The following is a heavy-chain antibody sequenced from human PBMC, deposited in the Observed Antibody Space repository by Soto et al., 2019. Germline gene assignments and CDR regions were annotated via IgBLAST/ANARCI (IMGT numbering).Heavy chain of an antibody. CDR3: ARYVLRYFDWPPQAFDI. V-gene: IGHV4-31*03. CDR1: GCSIRSGGYY. Sequence: SETLSVTCPVSGCSIRSGGYYWSWIRQHPGKGLEWIGYIYYSGSTYYNPSLKSRVTISVDTSKNQFSLKLSSVTAADTAVYYCARYVLRYFDWPPQAFDIWGQGTMVTVPS. CDR2: IYYSGST. D-gene: IGHD3-9*01. J-gene: IGHJ3*02.